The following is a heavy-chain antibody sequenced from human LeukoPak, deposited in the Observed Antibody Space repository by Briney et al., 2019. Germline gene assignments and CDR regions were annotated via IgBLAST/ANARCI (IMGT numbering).Heavy chain of an antibody. D-gene: IGHD2-15*01. Sequence: GASVKVSCKSSGYTFTGYYVHWVRQAPGQGLEWMGWINPNSGGTNYAQKFQDRVAMTRDTSISTAYMELSRLRYDDTAVYYCARDRAPTVVVVDATEVWFDPWGQGTLVTVSS. CDR3: ARDRAPTVVVVDATEVWFDP. J-gene: IGHJ5*02. V-gene: IGHV1-2*02. CDR1: GYTFTGYY. CDR2: INPNSGGT.